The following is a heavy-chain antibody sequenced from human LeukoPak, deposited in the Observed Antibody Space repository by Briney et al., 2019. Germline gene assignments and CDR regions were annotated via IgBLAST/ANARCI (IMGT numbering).Heavy chain of an antibody. V-gene: IGHV7-4-1*02. CDR2: INTNTGNP. CDR3: ARESLSWSGYLREWFDP. Sequence: ASVKVSCKASGYTFTSYAMNWVRQAPGQGLEWMGWINTNTGNPTYAQGFTGRFVFSLDTSVSTAYLQISSLKAEDTAAYYCARESLSWSGYLREWFDPWGQGTLVTVSS. J-gene: IGHJ5*02. CDR1: GYTFTSYA. D-gene: IGHD3-3*01.